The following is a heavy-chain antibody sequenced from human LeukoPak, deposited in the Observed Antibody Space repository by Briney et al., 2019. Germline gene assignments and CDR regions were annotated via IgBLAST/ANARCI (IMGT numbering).Heavy chain of an antibody. V-gene: IGHV1-2*02. CDR3: ARSMGIAAAGTNFDP. CDR2: INPNSGGT. Sequence: ASVKVSCKASGYTFTGYFMHWVRQAPGQGLEWMGWINPNSGGTNYAQKFQGRVTMTTDTSTSTAYMELRSLRSDDTAVYYCARSMGIAAAGTNFDPWGQGTLVTVSS. J-gene: IGHJ5*02. CDR1: GYTFTGYF. D-gene: IGHD6-13*01.